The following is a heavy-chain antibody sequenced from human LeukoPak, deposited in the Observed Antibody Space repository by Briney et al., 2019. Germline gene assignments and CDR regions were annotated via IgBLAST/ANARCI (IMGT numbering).Heavy chain of an antibody. CDR1: GFTFGRSE. CDR3: ATSSAMVHVF. J-gene: IGHJ4*02. Sequence: GGSLRLSCKVFGFTFGRSEMNWVRQAPGKGLEWLSYISSSGLTIYYADSVKGRFTTSRDNAENSLFLQMDSLRAEDTAVYYCATSSAMVHVFWGQGTLVTVSS. D-gene: IGHD3-10*01. CDR2: ISSSGLTI. V-gene: IGHV3-48*03.